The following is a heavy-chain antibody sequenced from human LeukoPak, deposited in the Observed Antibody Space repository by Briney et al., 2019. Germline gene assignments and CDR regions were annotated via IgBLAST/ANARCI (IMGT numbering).Heavy chain of an antibody. V-gene: IGHV3-23*01. CDR1: GFTFSSYA. CDR3: ARDGHRSQDYGDYDASNWFDP. J-gene: IGHJ5*02. D-gene: IGHD4-17*01. Sequence: GGSLRLSCAASGFTFSSYAMSWVRQAPGKGLEWVSAISGSGGSTYYADPVKGRFTISRDNSKNTLYLQMNSPRAEDTAVYYCARDGHRSQDYGDYDASNWFDPWGQGTLVTVSS. CDR2: ISGSGGST.